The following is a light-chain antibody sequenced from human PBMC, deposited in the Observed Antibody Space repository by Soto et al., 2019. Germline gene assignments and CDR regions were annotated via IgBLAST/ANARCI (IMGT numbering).Light chain of an antibody. Sequence: EIVLTQSPGTLSLSPGERATLSCRASQSINSRYLAWYQQKPGQAPRLLIYGASSRATGIPDRFSGSGSGTDLTLTISRLEPEDFAVYYCQQFGSSPGFTFGTGTKVDIK. CDR2: GAS. CDR1: QSINSRY. CDR3: QQFGSSPGFT. V-gene: IGKV3-20*01. J-gene: IGKJ3*01.